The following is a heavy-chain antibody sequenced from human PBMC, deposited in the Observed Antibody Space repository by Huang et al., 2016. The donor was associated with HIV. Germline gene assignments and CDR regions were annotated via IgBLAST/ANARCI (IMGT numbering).Heavy chain of an antibody. V-gene: IGHV1-18*04. CDR2: ISSYNGKT. J-gene: IGHJ6*02. Sequence: QVQLVQSGAEVKKPGASVKVSCKASGYTFTSYGISWVRQAPGQGLEWMGWISSYNGKTNYAQKLQGRVTMTTDTSTSPAYMELRSLRSDDTAVYYCARARVITGYYYYGMDVWGQGTTVTVSS. CDR3: ARARVITGYYYYGMDV. D-gene: IGHD3-22*01. CDR1: GYTFTSYG.